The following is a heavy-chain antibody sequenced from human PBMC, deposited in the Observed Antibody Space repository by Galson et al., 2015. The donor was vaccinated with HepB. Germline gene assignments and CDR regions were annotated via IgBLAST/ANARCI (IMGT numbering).Heavy chain of an antibody. CDR2: ISSTSSTI. D-gene: IGHD5-12*01. Sequence: SLRLSCAASGFTFSTYRMIWVRQAPGKGLEWVSYISSTSSTIYYADSVKGRFTISRDNAKNSLYLQMNSLRDEDTAVYYCAREPGNSGYDGLGYWGQGTLVTVSS. J-gene: IGHJ4*02. V-gene: IGHV3-48*02. CDR1: GFTFSTYR. CDR3: AREPGNSGYDGLGY.